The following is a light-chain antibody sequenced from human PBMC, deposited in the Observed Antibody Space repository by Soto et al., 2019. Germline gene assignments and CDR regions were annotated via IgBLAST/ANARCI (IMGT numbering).Light chain of an antibody. Sequence: QSALTQPPSASGSSGQSVTISCTGTSRDVGAYNFVSWYQQHPGQAPKLVIYEGNKRPSGVPDRFSGSKSGNTASLTVSGLQADDEADYYCAAYAGNNNYVFGFGTKFTVL. CDR1: SRDVGAYNF. V-gene: IGLV2-8*01. CDR2: EGN. J-gene: IGLJ1*01. CDR3: AAYAGNNNYV.